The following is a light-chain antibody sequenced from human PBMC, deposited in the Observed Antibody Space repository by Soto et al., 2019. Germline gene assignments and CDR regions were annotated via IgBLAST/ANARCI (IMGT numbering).Light chain of an antibody. V-gene: IGKV3-15*01. CDR3: QQYSNWPT. J-gene: IGKJ1*01. CDR1: QSVSSS. Sequence: EIVMTQSPAALSVSPGERATLSCRASQSVSSSLAWYQQKPGLAPRLLIYGASNRATGLPARFSGSGSGTEFTLTISSLQSEDFAVYYCQQYSNWPTFGQGTKVEIK. CDR2: GAS.